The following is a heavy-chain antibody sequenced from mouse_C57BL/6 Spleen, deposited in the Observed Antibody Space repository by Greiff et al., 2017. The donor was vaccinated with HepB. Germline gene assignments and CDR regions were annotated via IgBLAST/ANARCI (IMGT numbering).Heavy chain of an antibody. Sequence: VQRVESGAELARPGASVKLSCKASGYTFTSYGISWVKQRTGQGLEWIGEIYPRSGNTYYNEKFKGKATLTADKSSSTAYMELRSLTSEDSAVYFCARKGAYYSLYYFDYWGQGTTLTVSS. V-gene: IGHV1-81*01. CDR1: GYTFTSYG. CDR3: ARKGAYYSLYYFDY. CDR2: IYPRSGNT. D-gene: IGHD2-12*01. J-gene: IGHJ2*01.